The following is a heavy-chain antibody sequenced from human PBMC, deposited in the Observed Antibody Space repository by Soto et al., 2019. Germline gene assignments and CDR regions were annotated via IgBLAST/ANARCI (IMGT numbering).Heavy chain of an antibody. CDR1: GYTFTAYY. D-gene: IGHD5-18*01. V-gene: IGHV1-2*02. Sequence: QVQLVQSGAEVKKSGASVKVSCKASGYTFTAYYIHWVRQAPGQGLEWMGEISPNSGGTKYAQKFQGRVTITADESTSTAYMELSSLRSEDTAVYYCAGGGYSYGYRYYFDYWGQGTLVTVSS. CDR2: ISPNSGGT. CDR3: AGGGYSYGYRYYFDY. J-gene: IGHJ4*02.